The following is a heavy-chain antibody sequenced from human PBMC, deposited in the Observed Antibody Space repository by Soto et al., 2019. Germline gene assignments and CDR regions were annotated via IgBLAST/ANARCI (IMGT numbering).Heavy chain of an antibody. D-gene: IGHD6-19*01. CDR1: GFTFSSYG. V-gene: IGHV3-30*18. CDR3: AKEGIAVAGTGGYFDY. J-gene: IGHJ4*02. Sequence: GGSLRLSCAASGFTFSSYGMHWVRQAPGKGLEWVAVISYDGSNKYYADSVKGRFTISRGNSKNTLYLQMNSLRAEDTAVYYCAKEGIAVAGTGGYFDYWGQGTLVTVSS. CDR2: ISYDGSNK.